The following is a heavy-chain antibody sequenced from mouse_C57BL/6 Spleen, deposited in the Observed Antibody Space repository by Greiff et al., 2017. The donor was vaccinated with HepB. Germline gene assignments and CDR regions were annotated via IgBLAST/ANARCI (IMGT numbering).Heavy chain of an antibody. CDR2: IRSKSSNYAT. Sequence: EVQLVEPGGGLVQPKGSLKLSCAASGFNFNTYAMHWVRQAQGKGLEWVARIRSKSSNYATYYADSVKDRFTITRDDSQSMLYLQMNNLKTEDTAMYYCVRDRAHDGAMDYWGQGTSVTVSS. CDR3: VRDRAHDGAMDY. CDR1: GFNFNTYA. V-gene: IGHV10-3*01. J-gene: IGHJ4*01. D-gene: IGHD2-3*01.